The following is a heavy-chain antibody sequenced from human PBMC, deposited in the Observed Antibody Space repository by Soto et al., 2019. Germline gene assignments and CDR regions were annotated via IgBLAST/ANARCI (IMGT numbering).Heavy chain of an antibody. D-gene: IGHD3-10*01. CDR1: GYTFTSYA. CDR3: AREDYYGYVPWY. V-gene: IGHV1-3*01. CDR2: INAGNGNT. J-gene: IGHJ4*02. Sequence: ASVKVSCKASGYTFTSYAMHWVRQAPGQRLEWMGWINAGNGNTKYSQKLQGRVTMTTDTSTSTAYMELRSLRSDDTAVYYCAREDYYGYVPWYSGQGTLVIVSA.